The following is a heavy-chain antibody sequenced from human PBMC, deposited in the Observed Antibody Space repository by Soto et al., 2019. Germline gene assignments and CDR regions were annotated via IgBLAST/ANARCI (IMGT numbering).Heavy chain of an antibody. D-gene: IGHD7-27*01. CDR2: ISATGPT. V-gene: IGHV4-4*07. Sequence: QVQLQESGPGLVEPSETLALTCTVSCDSMTRSFLSCIRQPAEKGREWLGRISATGPTTYIPSLKSRLTLAVVTSKNQCSLNLKFGTAAVTAVYFCERDKSGAADFSGQGTVVTVS. CDR3: ERDKSGAADF. J-gene: IGHJ3*01. CDR1: CDSMTRSF.